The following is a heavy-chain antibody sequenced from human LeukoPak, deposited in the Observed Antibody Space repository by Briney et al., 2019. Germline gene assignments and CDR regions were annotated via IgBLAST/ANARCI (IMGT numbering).Heavy chain of an antibody. Sequence: ASVKVSCKASGYTFTSYYMHWVRQAPGQGLEWMGIINPSGGSTSYAQKFQGRVTMTRDTSTSTAYMELSSLRSEDTAVYYCARDRITGIFGLLVFDYWGQGTLVTVSS. CDR1: GYTFTSYY. CDR3: ARDRITGIFGLLVFDY. J-gene: IGHJ4*02. V-gene: IGHV1-46*01. D-gene: IGHD1-20*01. CDR2: INPSGGST.